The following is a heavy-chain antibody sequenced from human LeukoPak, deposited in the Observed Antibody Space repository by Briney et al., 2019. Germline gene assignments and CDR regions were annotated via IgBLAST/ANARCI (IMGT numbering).Heavy chain of an antibody. CDR1: GGSFSGYY. Sequence: SSETLSLTCAVYGGSFSGYYWSWIRQPPGKGLEWIGEINHSGSTNYNPSLKSRVTISVDTSKNQFSLKLSSVPAADTAVYYCARVGSGSYYTPPYHFDYWGQGTLVTVSS. CDR2: INHSGST. V-gene: IGHV4-34*01. J-gene: IGHJ4*02. D-gene: IGHD3-10*01. CDR3: ARVGSGSYYTPPYHFDY.